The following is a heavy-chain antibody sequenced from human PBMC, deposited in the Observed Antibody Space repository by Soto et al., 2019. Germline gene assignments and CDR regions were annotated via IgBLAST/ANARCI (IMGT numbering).Heavy chain of an antibody. Sequence: SETLSLTCTVSGGSISSGDYYWSWIRQPPGKGLEWIGYIYYSGSTYYNPSLKSRVTISVDTSKNQFSLKLSSVTAADTAVYYCAIADYGVARVYFDYWGQGILLSVFS. J-gene: IGHJ4*02. D-gene: IGHD4-17*01. V-gene: IGHV4-30-4*01. CDR1: GGSISSGDYY. CDR3: AIADYGVARVYFDY. CDR2: IYYSGST.